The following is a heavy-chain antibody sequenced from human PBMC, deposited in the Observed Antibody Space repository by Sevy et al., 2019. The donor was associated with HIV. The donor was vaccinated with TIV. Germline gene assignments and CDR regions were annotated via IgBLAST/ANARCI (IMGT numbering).Heavy chain of an antibody. CDR2: INEDGTEK. CDR3: ARDVAAGDF. V-gene: IGHV3-7*01. D-gene: IGHD2-21*01. CDR1: GFTFTRYW. J-gene: IGHJ4*02. Sequence: GGALRLSCAASGFTFTRYWMTWVRQAPGKGVQWLGNINEDGTEKYYRDSVRGRFTISRDNAKKSLHLQMNSLRVDDTGVYYCARDVAAGDFWGQGTLVTVSS.